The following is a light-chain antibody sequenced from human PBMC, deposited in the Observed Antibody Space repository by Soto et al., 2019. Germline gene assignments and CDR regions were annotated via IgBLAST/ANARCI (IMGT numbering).Light chain of an antibody. CDR2: AAS. J-gene: IGKJ3*01. Sequence: DIQMTQSPSSLSASVGDRVTITCRASQSISSYLNWYQQKPGKATKLLIYAASSLQSGVPSRFSDSGSGTDFTLTISRLQPEDFATYYCQQSYRTSFTFGPGTKVDIK. CDR3: QQSYRTSFT. V-gene: IGKV1-39*01. CDR1: QSISSY.